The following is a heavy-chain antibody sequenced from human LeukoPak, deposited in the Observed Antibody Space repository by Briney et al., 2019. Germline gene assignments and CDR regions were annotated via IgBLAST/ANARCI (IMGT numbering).Heavy chain of an antibody. D-gene: IGHD4-17*01. CDR3: ATDLG. CDR1: GFSFTSYW. CDR2: VDHGGSGT. J-gene: IGHJ4*02. V-gene: IGHV3-74*01. Sequence: GGSLRLSCAASGFSFTSYWMHWVRQPPGKGLVWVSRVDHGGSGTAYADSVTGRFTISRDNAMNTVYLQMNSLRAEDTAVYYCATDLGWGQGTLVTVSS.